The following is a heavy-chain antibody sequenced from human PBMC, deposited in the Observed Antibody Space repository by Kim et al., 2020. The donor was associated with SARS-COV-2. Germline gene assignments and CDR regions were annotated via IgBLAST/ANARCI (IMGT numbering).Heavy chain of an antibody. J-gene: IGHJ2*01. D-gene: IGHD4-17*01. CDR2: ISSSSSTI. CDR1: GFTFSSYS. Sequence: GGSLRLSCAASGFTFSSYSMNWVRQAPGKGLEWVSYISSSSSTIYYADSVKGRFTISRDNAKNSLYLQMNSLRDEDTAVYYCARIYGGNTYYWYFDLWGRGTLVTVSS. CDR3: ARIYGGNTYYWYFDL. V-gene: IGHV3-48*02.